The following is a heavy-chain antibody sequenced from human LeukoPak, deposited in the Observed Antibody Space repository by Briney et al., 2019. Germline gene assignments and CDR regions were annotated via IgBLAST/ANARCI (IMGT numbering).Heavy chain of an antibody. V-gene: IGHV1-69*05. CDR2: IIPIFGTA. Sequence: SVTVSCKASGGTFSSYAISWVRQAPGQGLEWMGGIIPIFGTANYAQKFQGRVTITTDESTSTAYMELSSLRSEDTAVYYCARGTLVVPAAIGGGYYFDYWGQGTLVTVSS. J-gene: IGHJ4*02. CDR3: ARGTLVVPAAIGGGYYFDY. CDR1: GGTFSSYA. D-gene: IGHD2-2*02.